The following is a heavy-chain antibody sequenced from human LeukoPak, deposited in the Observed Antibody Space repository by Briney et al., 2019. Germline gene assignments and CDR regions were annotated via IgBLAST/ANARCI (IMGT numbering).Heavy chain of an antibody. J-gene: IGHJ4*02. CDR1: GGSISSGGYY. CDR2: IYYSGST. CDR3: ARGRPDEKVPAAWVDY. V-gene: IGHV4-31*03. Sequence: SSETLSLTCTVSGGSISSGGYYWSWIRQHPGKGLEWIGYIYYSGSTYYNPSLKSRVTISVDMSKNQFSLKLSSVTAADTAVYYCARGRPDEKVPAAWVDYWGQGTLVTVSS. D-gene: IGHD2-2*01.